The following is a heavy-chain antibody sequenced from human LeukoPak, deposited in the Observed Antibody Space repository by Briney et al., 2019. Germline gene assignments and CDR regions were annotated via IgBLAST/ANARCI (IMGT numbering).Heavy chain of an antibody. CDR2: ISAYNGNT. CDR3: ARDGGNWYFDL. J-gene: IGHJ2*01. D-gene: IGHD3-16*01. Sequence: WASVKVSCKASGYTFTGFYIHWVRQAPGQGLEWMGWISAYNGNTNYAQKLQSRVTMTTDTSTSTAYMELSSLSSEGTAVYYCARDGGNWYFDLWSRGTLVTVSS. V-gene: IGHV1-18*01. CDR1: GYTFTGFY.